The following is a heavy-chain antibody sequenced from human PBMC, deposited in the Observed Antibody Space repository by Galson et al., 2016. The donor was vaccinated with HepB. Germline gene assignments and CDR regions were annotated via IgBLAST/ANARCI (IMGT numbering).Heavy chain of an antibody. CDR1: GFTLSEYS. CDR3: VTAKVVVTSDGIPNWFDS. V-gene: IGHV3-48*04. Sequence: SLRLSCAGSGFTLSEYSMNWVRQAPGKGLEWLGYINSRSTTIYYGDSVRGRFTVSRDDAKNSLFLQMNSLRAEDTAVYFCVTAKVVVTSDGIPNWFDSWGQGTLVIVSS. D-gene: IGHD5-24*01. J-gene: IGHJ5*01. CDR2: INSRSTTI.